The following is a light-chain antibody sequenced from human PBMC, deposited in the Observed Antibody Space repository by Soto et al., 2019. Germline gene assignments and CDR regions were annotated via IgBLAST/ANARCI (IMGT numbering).Light chain of an antibody. CDR2: VAS. J-gene: IGKJ2*01. CDR1: QSISNY. V-gene: IGKV1-39*01. CDR3: QQSYSTPYT. Sequence: DIQMTQSPSSLSASVGDRVTITCRASQSISNYVNWYQQKPGKAPKFRIYVASTLQSGVPSRFSGRGSGTDFTLTISSLQPEDFATYYCQQSYSTPYTFGPGTKLELK.